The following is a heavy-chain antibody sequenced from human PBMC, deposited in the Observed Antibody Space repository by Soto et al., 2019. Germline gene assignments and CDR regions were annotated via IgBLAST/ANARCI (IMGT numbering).Heavy chain of an antibody. Sequence: QVQLQESGPGLVKLSQTLSLTCTVSGGSISGSGYYWTWIRQHPGKGLEWIGYIYYSGSTYYNPSLKSRVTISVDTSKNQFSLKLSSVTAADTAVYYCARVCGGDCHYGMDVWGQGTTVTVSS. CDR2: IYYSGST. D-gene: IGHD2-21*02. CDR3: ARVCGGDCHYGMDV. CDR1: GGSISGSGYY. V-gene: IGHV4-31*03. J-gene: IGHJ6*02.